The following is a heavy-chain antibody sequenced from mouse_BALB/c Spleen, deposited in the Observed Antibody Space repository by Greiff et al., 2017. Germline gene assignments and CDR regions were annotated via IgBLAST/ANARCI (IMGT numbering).Heavy chain of an antibody. J-gene: IGHJ3*01. CDR1: GFNIKDTY. Sequence: VQLKESGAELVKPGASVKLSCTASGFNIKDTYMHWVKQRPEQGLEWIGRIDPANGNTKYDPKFQGKATITADTSSNTAYLQLSSLTSEDTAVYYCAKGLYGNYEAYWGQGTLVTVSA. CDR3: AKGLYGNYEAY. D-gene: IGHD2-1*01. CDR2: IDPANGNT. V-gene: IGHV14-3*02.